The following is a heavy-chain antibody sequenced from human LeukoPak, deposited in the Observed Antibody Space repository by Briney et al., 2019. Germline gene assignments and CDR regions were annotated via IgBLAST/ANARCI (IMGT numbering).Heavy chain of an antibody. J-gene: IGHJ4*02. CDR2: IRGRGGST. V-gene: IGHV3-23*01. CDR1: GLTLRSYA. CDR3: AKGPFDY. Sequence: GGSLRLSCAASGLTLRSYAMSWVRAAPGRGLEWVSAIRGRGGSTYYADSVKGRFTIPRDNSKSTLYLQMNSLRAEDTAVYYCAKGPFDYWGQGPLVTVSS.